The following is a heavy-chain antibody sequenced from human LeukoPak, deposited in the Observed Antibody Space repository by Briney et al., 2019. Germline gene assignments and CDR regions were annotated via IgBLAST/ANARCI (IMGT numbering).Heavy chain of an antibody. V-gene: IGHV1-18*03. CDR1: GYTFSNYG. D-gene: IGHD1-1*01. CDR2: ITAYNGNR. CDR3: ARDNDKVVDH. J-gene: IGHJ4*01. Sequence: PQASVKVSCKTSGYTFSNYGISWVRQAPGQGLEWMGWITAYNGNRLYAQRFQGRITLTTDTSTSTSYMELRSLEYDDMAIYYCARDNDKVVDHWGQGTLVTASS.